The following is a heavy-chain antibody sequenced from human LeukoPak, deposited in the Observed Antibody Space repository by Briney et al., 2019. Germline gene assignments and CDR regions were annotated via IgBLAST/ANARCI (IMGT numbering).Heavy chain of an antibody. Sequence: PGGSLRLSCSTSGFTFRSYTMHWVRQAPGKGLEYVSAISSNGGSTNYADSVKGRFTISRDNSKNTLYLQMSSLRAEDTAVYYCVKPGYSSSWFDYWGQGALVTVSS. CDR3: VKPGYSSSWFDY. V-gene: IGHV3-64D*06. CDR1: GFTFRSYT. CDR2: ISSNGGST. J-gene: IGHJ4*02. D-gene: IGHD6-13*01.